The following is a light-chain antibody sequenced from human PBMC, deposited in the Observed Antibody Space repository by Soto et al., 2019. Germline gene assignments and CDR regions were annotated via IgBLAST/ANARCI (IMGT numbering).Light chain of an antibody. CDR2: CAS. J-gene: IGKJ3*01. Sequence: EIVMTQSPATLSVSPGERATLSCRASQSVSGNLSWYQQKTGQAPSLLIYCASTRATGLPARFSGSGSGTEFTITISSLQSEDVALDYCQQYDHLPFTFGPGTKVDIK. CDR1: QSVSGN. V-gene: IGKV3-15*01. CDR3: QQYDHLPFT.